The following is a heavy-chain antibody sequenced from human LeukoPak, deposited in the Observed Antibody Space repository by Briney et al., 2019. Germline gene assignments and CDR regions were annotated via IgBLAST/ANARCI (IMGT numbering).Heavy chain of an antibody. CDR3: ATDGGDFWSGYYYYFDY. CDR1: GYTFTSYD. D-gene: IGHD3-3*01. J-gene: IGHJ4*02. V-gene: IGHV1-2*02. CDR2: INPNSGGT. Sequence: ASVKVSCKASGYTFTSYDINWVRQATGQGLEWMGWINPNSGGTNYAKKFQGRVTMTRDTSISTAYMELSRLRSDDTAVYYCATDGGDFWSGYYYYFDYWGQGTLVTVSS.